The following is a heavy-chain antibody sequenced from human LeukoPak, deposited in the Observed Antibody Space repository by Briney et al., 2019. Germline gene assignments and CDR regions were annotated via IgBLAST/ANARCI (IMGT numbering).Heavy chain of an antibody. CDR3: ARAVVVASARRWFDP. Sequence: AASVKVSSQPSGYTLTSFCILWVRQAPRQRLEWMGWISTYNGATNYAQNLQARVTMTTDTSTSTAYMELRSLRSDDTAVYYCARAVVVASARRWFDPWGQGTLVTVSS. CDR1: GYTLTSFC. CDR2: ISTYNGAT. J-gene: IGHJ5*02. D-gene: IGHD2-15*01. V-gene: IGHV1-18*01.